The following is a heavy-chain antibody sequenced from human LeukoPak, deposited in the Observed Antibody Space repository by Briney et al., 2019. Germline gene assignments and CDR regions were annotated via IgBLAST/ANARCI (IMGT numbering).Heavy chain of an antibody. CDR1: GGSIRSSNW. CDR3: ARVGSGGAWFDF. D-gene: IGHD6-19*01. CDR2: IFFSGTT. Sequence: SETLSLTCAVSGGSIRSSNWWSWIRRPPGKGREWSGYIFFSGTTNYNPSLKSRVTISVDTSKNQFSLKMASVTAADTAVYFCARVGSGGAWFDFWGQGTLVTVSS. J-gene: IGHJ4*02. V-gene: IGHV4-59*01.